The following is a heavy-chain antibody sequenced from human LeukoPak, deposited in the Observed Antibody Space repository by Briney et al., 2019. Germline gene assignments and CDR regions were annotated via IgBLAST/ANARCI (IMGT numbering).Heavy chain of an antibody. D-gene: IGHD1-26*01. CDR1: GFTFSNYG. CDR2: IRYDGSNK. Sequence: GGSLRLSCAASGFTFSNYGMHWVRHAPGKGLEWVAVIRYDGSNKYYADSVKGRFTISRDNSKNTLYLQMNSLRAEDTAVYYCAKDLWRLGAPGYWGQGTLVTVSS. CDR3: AKDLWRLGAPGY. J-gene: IGHJ4*02. V-gene: IGHV3-30*02.